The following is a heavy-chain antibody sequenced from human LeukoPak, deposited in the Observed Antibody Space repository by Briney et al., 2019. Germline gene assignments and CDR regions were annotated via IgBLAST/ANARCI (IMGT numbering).Heavy chain of an antibody. CDR1: GYTFTSYY. Sequence: ASVKVSCKASGYTFTSYYMHWVRQAPGQGLEWTGMINPSGGSTSYAQKFQGRVTMTRDTSTSTVYMELSSLRSEDTAVYYCARVRYCSNTSCPDFDYWGQGTLVTVSS. J-gene: IGHJ4*02. D-gene: IGHD2-2*01. CDR3: ARVRYCSNTSCPDFDY. CDR2: INPSGGST. V-gene: IGHV1-46*01.